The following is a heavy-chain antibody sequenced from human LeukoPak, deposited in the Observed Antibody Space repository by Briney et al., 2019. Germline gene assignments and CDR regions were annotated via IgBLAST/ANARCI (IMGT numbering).Heavy chain of an antibody. D-gene: IGHD3-10*01. CDR3: ARDRNYYYGSGSYPYDAFDI. V-gene: IGHV4-4*07. J-gene: IGHJ3*02. CDR1: GGSISSYY. Sequence: PSETLSLTCTVSGGSISSYYWSWIRQPAGNGLEWIGRTYATGSTNYNPPLKIRVTMAVDIAKNQFSLKLCSVTAADTAAYYCARDRNYYYGSGSYPYDAFDIWGQGTMVTVSS. CDR2: TYATGST.